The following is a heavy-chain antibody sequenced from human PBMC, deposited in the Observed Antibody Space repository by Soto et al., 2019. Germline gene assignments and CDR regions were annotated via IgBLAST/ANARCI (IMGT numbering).Heavy chain of an antibody. CDR2: IRSKAYGGTT. D-gene: IGHD1-20*01. J-gene: IGHJ5*02. V-gene: IGHV3-49*03. CDR3: TRVLKDNRRRPRLCHWFDP. Sequence: GGSLRLSCTASGFTFGDYAMSWFRQAPGKGLEWVGFIRSKAYGGTTEYAASVKGRFTISRDDSKSIAYLQMNSLKTEDTAVYYCTRVLKDNRRRPRLCHWFDPWGQGTLVTVSS. CDR1: GFTFGDYA.